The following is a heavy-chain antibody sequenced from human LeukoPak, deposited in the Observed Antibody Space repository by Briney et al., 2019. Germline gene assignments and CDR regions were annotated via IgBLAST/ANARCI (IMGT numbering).Heavy chain of an antibody. Sequence: PGGSLRLSCAASGFTFSNAWMSWVRQAPGKGLEWVSGISWNSGSIGYADSVKGRFTISRDNAKNSLYLQMNSLRAEDTALYYCAKDRSRDWTGGEDYWGQGTLVTVSS. CDR2: ISWNSGSI. CDR3: AKDRSRDWTGGEDY. J-gene: IGHJ4*02. D-gene: IGHD3/OR15-3a*01. V-gene: IGHV3-9*01. CDR1: GFTFSNAW.